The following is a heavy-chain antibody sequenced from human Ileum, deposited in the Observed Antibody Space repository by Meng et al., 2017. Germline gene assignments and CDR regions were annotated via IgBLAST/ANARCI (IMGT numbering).Heavy chain of an antibody. V-gene: IGHV4-30-4*01. Sequence: QVQLQESGSGLVKPSPTLSLTCTVSGGSISSGDYYWSWIRQPPGKGLEWIGYIYYSGSTYYNPSLKSRLTISVDTSKNQFSLKLSSVTAADTAVYYCARDRDSSGYYPYWGQGTLVTVSS. CDR1: GGSISSGDYY. J-gene: IGHJ4*02. CDR3: ARDRDSSGYYPY. CDR2: IYYSGST. D-gene: IGHD3-22*01.